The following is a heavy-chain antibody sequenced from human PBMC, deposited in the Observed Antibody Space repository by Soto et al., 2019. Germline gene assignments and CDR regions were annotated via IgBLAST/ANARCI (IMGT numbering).Heavy chain of an antibody. CDR2: IFPIDSDT. CDR1: GYSFTTYW. CDR3: ARPGSSGWSDVDY. Sequence: PGESLKISCQGSGYSFTTYWIGWVRQMPGKGLEWMGFIFPIDSDTRYSPSFQGQVTISADKSINTAYLQWSSLKASDTAIYYCARPGSSGWSDVDYWGQGTLVTVSS. V-gene: IGHV5-51*01. J-gene: IGHJ4*02. D-gene: IGHD6-19*01.